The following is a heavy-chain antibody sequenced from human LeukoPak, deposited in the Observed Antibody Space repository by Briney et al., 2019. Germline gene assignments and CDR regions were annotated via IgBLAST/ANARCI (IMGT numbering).Heavy chain of an antibody. CDR2: IYHSGSI. Sequence: TSETLSLTCAVSGYSISSGYYWGWIRQPPGKGLEWIGSIYHSGSIYYNPSLKSRVTISVDTSKNQFSLKLSSVTAADTAVYYCARGPYPYYSDSSGYTGYFDYWGQGTLVTVSS. CDR1: GYSISSGYY. CDR3: ARGPYPYYSDSSGYTGYFDY. D-gene: IGHD3-22*01. J-gene: IGHJ4*02. V-gene: IGHV4-38-2*01.